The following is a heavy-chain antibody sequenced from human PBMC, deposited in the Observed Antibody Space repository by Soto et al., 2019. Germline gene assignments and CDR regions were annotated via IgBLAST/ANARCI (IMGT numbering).Heavy chain of an antibody. Sequence: SETLSLTCAVSGGSISSGGYSWSWIRQPPGKGLEWIGYIYHSGSTYYNPSLKSRVTISVDRSKNQFSLKLSSVTAADTAVYYCARDTNQSFDYWGQGTLVTVSS. J-gene: IGHJ4*02. CDR1: GGSISSGGYS. CDR2: IYHSGST. V-gene: IGHV4-30-2*01. CDR3: ARDTNQSFDY. D-gene: IGHD3-3*01.